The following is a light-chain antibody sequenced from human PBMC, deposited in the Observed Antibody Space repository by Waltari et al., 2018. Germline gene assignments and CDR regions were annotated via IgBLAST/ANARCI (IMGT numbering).Light chain of an antibody. CDR1: QSISSW. CDR3: RQYNSFPWT. Sequence: DIQMAQSPSTLSASVGDRVTITCRASQSISSWLAWYQQKPGKAPNLLIYKASTLESGVPSRFGGSGSATDFTLTISGLQPDDFATYFCRQYNSFPWTFGQGTKVEIK. CDR2: KAS. J-gene: IGKJ1*01. V-gene: IGKV1-5*03.